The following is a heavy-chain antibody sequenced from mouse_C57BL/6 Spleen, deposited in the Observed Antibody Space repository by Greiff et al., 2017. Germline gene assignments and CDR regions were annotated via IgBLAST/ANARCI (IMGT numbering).Heavy chain of an antibody. D-gene: IGHD4-1*01. V-gene: IGHV1-53*01. Sequence: VQLQQPGTELVKPGASVKLSCKASGYTFTSYWMHWVKQRPGQGLEWMGNINPSNGGTNYNEKFKSKATLPVDKSSSTAYMQLSSLTSEDSAVYYCARGTGTYYFDYWGQGTTLTVSS. CDR2: INPSNGGT. J-gene: IGHJ2*01. CDR1: GYTFTSYW. CDR3: ARGTGTYYFDY.